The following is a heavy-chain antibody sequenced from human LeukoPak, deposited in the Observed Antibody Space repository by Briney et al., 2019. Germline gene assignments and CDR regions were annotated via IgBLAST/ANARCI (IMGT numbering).Heavy chain of an antibody. V-gene: IGHV3-9*01. CDR3: AKDIGGDPRYYYYYYGMDV. CDR2: ISWNSGSI. D-gene: IGHD4-17*01. CDR1: GFTFDDYA. J-gene: IGHJ6*02. Sequence: PGRSLRLSCAASGFTFDDYAMHWVRQAPGKGLEWVSGISWNSGSIGYADSVKGRFTISRDNAKNSLYLQMNSLRAEDTALYYCAKDIGGDPRYYYYYYGMDVWGQGTTVTVSS.